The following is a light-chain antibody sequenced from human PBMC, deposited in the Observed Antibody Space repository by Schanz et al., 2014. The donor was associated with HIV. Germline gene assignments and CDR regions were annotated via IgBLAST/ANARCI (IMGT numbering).Light chain of an antibody. Sequence: EIVLTQSPGTLSLSPGERGTLSCRASQSVKSNFIGWYQQKPGQAPRLLIFGASNRATGIPDRFSGGVSGTDFTLTISRVEPEDFAVYYCQQYGNSPRTFGQGTKVEI. V-gene: IGKV3-20*01. J-gene: IGKJ1*01. CDR2: GAS. CDR3: QQYGNSPRT. CDR1: QSVKSNF.